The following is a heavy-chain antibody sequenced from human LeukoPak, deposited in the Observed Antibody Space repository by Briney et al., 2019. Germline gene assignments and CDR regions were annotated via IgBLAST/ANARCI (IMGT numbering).Heavy chain of an antibody. CDR1: GGSISSESYY. Sequence: SETLSLTCTVSGGSISSESYYWTWIRQPAGKGLEWLGRIYTSGSNHYNPSLKSRITLSVDMSKQQFSLKLNSLTAADTAVYYCARRVLTPEIHDAFDLWGQGTMVTVSS. V-gene: IGHV4-61*02. D-gene: IGHD5-24*01. CDR2: IYTSGSN. CDR3: ARRVLTPEIHDAFDL. J-gene: IGHJ3*01.